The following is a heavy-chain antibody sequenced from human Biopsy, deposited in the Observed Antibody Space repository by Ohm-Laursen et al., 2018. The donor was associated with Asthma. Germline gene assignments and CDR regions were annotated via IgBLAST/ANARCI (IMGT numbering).Heavy chain of an antibody. CDR1: GYTFTSYG. V-gene: IGHV1-69*13. J-gene: IGHJ6*02. D-gene: IGHD1-7*01. CDR3: ARDPHNSYLASLRTKFNYYYYGMDV. CDR2: IIPIFGTA. Sequence: GASVKVSCKASGYTFTSYGISRVRQAPGQGLEWMGGIIPIFGTANYAQKFQGRVTITADESTSTAYMELSSLRSEDTAVYYCARDPHNSYLASLRTKFNYYYYGMDVWGQGTTVTVSS.